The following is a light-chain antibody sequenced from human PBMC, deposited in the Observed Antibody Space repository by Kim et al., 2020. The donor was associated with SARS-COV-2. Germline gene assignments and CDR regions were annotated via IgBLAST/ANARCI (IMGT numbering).Light chain of an antibody. Sequence: ALTQPASVSGSPGQSITISCTGTSSDVGGYNYVSWYQQYPGKAPKLMIYDVTKRPSGVSNRFSGSKSGNTASLTISGLQAEDEADYYCSSYRSSGYVFGTGTKVTVL. V-gene: IGLV2-14*03. CDR2: DVT. CDR1: SSDVGGYNY. J-gene: IGLJ1*01. CDR3: SSYRSSGYV.